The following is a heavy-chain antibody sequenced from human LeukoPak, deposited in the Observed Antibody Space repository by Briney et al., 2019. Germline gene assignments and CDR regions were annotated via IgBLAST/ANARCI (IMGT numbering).Heavy chain of an antibody. D-gene: IGHD3-22*01. CDR2: ISSSSSTI. V-gene: IGHV3-48*01. Sequence: GGSLRLSCAASGFTFSSYSMNWVRQAPGKGLEWVSYISSSSSTIYYADSVKGRFTISRDNAKNSPYLQMNSLRAEDTAVYYCARTLLYYYDSSGLHPWGQGTLVTVSS. CDR1: GFTFSSYS. J-gene: IGHJ5*02. CDR3: ARTLLYYYDSSGLHP.